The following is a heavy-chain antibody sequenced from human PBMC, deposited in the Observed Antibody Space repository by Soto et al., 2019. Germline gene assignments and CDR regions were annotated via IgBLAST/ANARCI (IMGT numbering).Heavy chain of an antibody. CDR3: ARYRAEYYYDSSGYPQYYFDY. CDR2: IYYSGST. Sequence: SETLSLTCTVSGGSISSYYWSWIRQPPGKGLEWIGYIYYSGSTNYNPSLKSRVTISVDTSKNQFSLKLSSVTAADTAAYYCARYRAEYYYDSSGYPQYYFDYWGQGTLVTVS. V-gene: IGHV4-59*01. CDR1: GGSISSYY. D-gene: IGHD3-22*01. J-gene: IGHJ4*02.